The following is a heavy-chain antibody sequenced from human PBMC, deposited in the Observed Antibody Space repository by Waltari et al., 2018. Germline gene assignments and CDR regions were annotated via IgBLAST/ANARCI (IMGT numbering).Heavy chain of an antibody. CDR3: ARANGGLIGS. CDR1: GASLRGGDW. J-gene: IGHJ5*02. V-gene: IGHV4-4*02. D-gene: IGHD3-16*01. Sequence: QVHLQESGPGLVRPSETLSLTCHVSGASLRGGDWWLWVRQSPGKRLEWIGEIHHSGRTNSNPSLKNRLTLSVDESRNQCFLKITSVTAADTALYFCARANGGLIGSWGQGIVVTVSS. CDR2: IHHSGRT.